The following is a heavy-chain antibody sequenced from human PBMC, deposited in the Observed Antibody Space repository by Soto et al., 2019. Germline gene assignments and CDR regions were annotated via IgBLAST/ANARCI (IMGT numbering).Heavy chain of an antibody. CDR1: SGSISSSNW. D-gene: IGHD6-19*01. Sequence: SETLSLTCAVSSGSISSSNWWSWVRQPPGKGLEWIGEIYHSGSTNYNPSLKSRVTISVDKSKNQFSLKLSSVTAADTAVYYCARVREQWLAGLAFDYWGQGTLVTVSS. CDR2: IYHSGST. CDR3: ARVREQWLAGLAFDY. V-gene: IGHV4-4*02. J-gene: IGHJ4*02.